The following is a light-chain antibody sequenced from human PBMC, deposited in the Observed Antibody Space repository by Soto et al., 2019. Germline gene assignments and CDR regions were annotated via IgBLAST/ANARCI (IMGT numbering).Light chain of an antibody. CDR1: SSDVGGYNY. V-gene: IGLV2-11*01. Sequence: QSALTQPRSVSGSPGQSVTISCTGTSSDVGGYNYVSWYQQHPGKAPKLMIYDVSKRPSGVPDRFSGSKSSNTASLTISGLQAEDEADYYCCSYAGSFYYVFGTGTKVTVL. CDR2: DVS. CDR3: CSYAGSFYYV. J-gene: IGLJ1*01.